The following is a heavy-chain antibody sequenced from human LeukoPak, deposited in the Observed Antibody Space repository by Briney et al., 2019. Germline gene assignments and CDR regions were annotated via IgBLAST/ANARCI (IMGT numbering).Heavy chain of an antibody. D-gene: IGHD6-19*01. CDR1: GYTFTSYD. Sequence: ASVKVSCKASGYTFTSYDINWVRQATGQGPEWMGWMNPNSGNTGYAQKFQGRVTMTRNTSISTAYMELSSLRSEDTAVYYCARTAVANYYYYMDVWGKGTTVTISS. V-gene: IGHV1-8*01. CDR3: ARTAVANYYYYMDV. CDR2: MNPNSGNT. J-gene: IGHJ6*03.